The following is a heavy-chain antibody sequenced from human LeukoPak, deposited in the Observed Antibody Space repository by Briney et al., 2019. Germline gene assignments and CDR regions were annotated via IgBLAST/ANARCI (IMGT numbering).Heavy chain of an antibody. D-gene: IGHD6-13*01. CDR2: INPNSGGT. V-gene: IGHV1-2*02. CDR3: ARAQQLVPGLNYYYYGMDV. Sequence: ASVEVSCKASGYTFTGYYMHWVRQAPGQGLEWMGWINPNSGGTNYAQKFQGRVTMTRDTSISTAYMELSRLRSDDTAVYYCARAQQLVPGLNYYYYGMDVWGQGTTVTVSS. J-gene: IGHJ6*02. CDR1: GYTFTGYY.